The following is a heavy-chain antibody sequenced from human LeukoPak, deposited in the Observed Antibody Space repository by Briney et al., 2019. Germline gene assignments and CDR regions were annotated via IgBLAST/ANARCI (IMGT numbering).Heavy chain of an antibody. V-gene: IGHV4-39*07. CDR1: GGSISSSSYY. D-gene: IGHD2-2*01. CDR3: ARGRSVVVPSSLNWFDP. CDR2: IYYSGST. Sequence: SETLSLTCTVSGGSISSSSYYWGWIRQPPGKGLEWIGSIYYSGSTYYNPSLKSRVTISVDTSKNQFSLKLSSVTAADTAVYYCARGRSVVVPSSLNWFDPWGQGTLVTVSS. J-gene: IGHJ5*02.